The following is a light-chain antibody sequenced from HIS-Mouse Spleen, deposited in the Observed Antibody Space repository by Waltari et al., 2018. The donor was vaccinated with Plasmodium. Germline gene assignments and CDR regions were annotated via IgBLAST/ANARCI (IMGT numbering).Light chain of an antibody. CDR3: QQFNSYPYT. CDR1: QGISSA. Sequence: AIQLTQSPFSLSAPVGDRVTITCRASQGISSALAWYQQKPGKAPKILIYDASSLESGVPSRFSGSGSGTDFTLTISSLQPEDFATYYCQQFNSYPYTFGQGTRLEIK. CDR2: DAS. J-gene: IGKJ2*01. V-gene: IGKV1-13*02.